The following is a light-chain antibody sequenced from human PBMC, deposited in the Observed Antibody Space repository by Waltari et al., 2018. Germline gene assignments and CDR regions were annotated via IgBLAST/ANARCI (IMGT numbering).Light chain of an antibody. CDR3: SANIGRNNHVI. Sequence: QSALTQPPSASGSPGQSVTISCTGTSSDIITYNYVPWYQHPPGKAPKLMIYEVNRRPSGVPDRFSGSMSGNTASLTVSGLQAEDEADYYCSANIGRNNHVIFGGGTKLTVL. V-gene: IGLV2-8*01. J-gene: IGLJ2*01. CDR1: SSDIITYNY. CDR2: EVN.